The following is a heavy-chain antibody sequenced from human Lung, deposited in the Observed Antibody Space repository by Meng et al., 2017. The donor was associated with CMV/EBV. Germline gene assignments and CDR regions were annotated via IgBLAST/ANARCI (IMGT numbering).Heavy chain of an antibody. D-gene: IGHD1-26*01. J-gene: IGHJ6*02. CDR3: VGATLIYYYGMEV. CDR1: GFTVSSNY. V-gene: IGHV3-53*01. CDR2: IYSGGST. Sequence: GESLKISCAASGFTVSSNYMSWVRQAPGKGLEWVSVIYSGGSTYYADSVKGRFNISRDNYKNTLYLQMNSLRAEDTAVYYWVGATLIYYYGMEVWGQGTTVTVSS.